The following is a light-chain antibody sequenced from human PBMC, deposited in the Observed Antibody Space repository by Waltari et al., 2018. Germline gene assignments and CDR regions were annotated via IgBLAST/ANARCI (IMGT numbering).Light chain of an antibody. Sequence: DIQMTQSPSSLSASVGDRVTITCRASQGVSSWLAWYQQKPGKAPKLLIYKASSLQSGFPSRFSGSGYGTDFTLTISSLQPEDFATYYCQQYENVPFTFGPGTKLDIE. CDR2: KAS. CDR3: QQYENVPFT. CDR1: QGVSSW. V-gene: IGKV1-5*03. J-gene: IGKJ3*01.